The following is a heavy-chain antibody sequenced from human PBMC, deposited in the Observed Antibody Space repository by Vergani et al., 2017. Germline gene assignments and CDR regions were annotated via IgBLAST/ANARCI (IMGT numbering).Heavy chain of an antibody. Sequence: EVQLLESGGGLVQPGGSLKLSCAASGFTFSSYAMSWVRQAPGKGLEWVSAISGSGGSTYYADSVKGRFTISRDNSKNTLYLQMNSLRAEDTAVYYCAKDITMIVVVTKDDYWGQGTLVTVSS. V-gene: IGHV3-23*01. D-gene: IGHD3-22*01. CDR1: GFTFSSYA. J-gene: IGHJ4*02. CDR2: ISGSGGST. CDR3: AKDITMIVVVTKDDY.